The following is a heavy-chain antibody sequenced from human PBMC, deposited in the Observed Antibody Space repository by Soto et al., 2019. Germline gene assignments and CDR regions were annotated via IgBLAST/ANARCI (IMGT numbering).Heavy chain of an antibody. CDR1: GFTFSSYG. Sequence: QVQLVESGGGVVQPGRSLRLSCAASGFTFSSYGMHWVRQAPGKGLEWVAVISYDGSNKYYADSVKGRFTISRDNSKNTLYLQMNSLRAEDTAVYYCAKGGWAAAGFYFDYWGQGTLVTVSS. CDR2: ISYDGSNK. CDR3: AKGGWAAAGFYFDY. V-gene: IGHV3-30*18. D-gene: IGHD6-13*01. J-gene: IGHJ4*02.